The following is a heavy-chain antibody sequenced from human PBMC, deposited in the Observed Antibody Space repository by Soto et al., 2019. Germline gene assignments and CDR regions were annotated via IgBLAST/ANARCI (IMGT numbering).Heavy chain of an antibody. D-gene: IGHD6-19*01. Sequence: SETLSLTCTVSGGSIRSYYWSWIRQPPGKGLEWFGSIYDSGSTTYNPSLKSRVTISVETSNSQFSLRLSSVTAADTAVYYCARMVSGCYSGHYYGMDVWGQGTTITFSS. CDR2: IYDSGST. CDR3: ARMVSGCYSGHYYGMDV. V-gene: IGHV4-59*08. J-gene: IGHJ6*02. CDR1: GGSIRSYY.